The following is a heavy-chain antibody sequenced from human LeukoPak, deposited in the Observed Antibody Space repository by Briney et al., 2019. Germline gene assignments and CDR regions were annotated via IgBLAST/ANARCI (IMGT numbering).Heavy chain of an antibody. CDR2: ISTYNGNA. J-gene: IGHJ4*02. D-gene: IGHD1-1*01. CDR3: ARVVRGNPFDY. CDR1: GGTFSSYA. V-gene: IGHV1-18*01. Sequence: GASVKVSCKASGGTFSSYAISCVRQAPGQGLEWMGWISTYNGNANYAQKLQGRVTMTTDTSTSTVYMELRSLRSDDTAVYYCARVVRGNPFDYWGQGTLVIVSS.